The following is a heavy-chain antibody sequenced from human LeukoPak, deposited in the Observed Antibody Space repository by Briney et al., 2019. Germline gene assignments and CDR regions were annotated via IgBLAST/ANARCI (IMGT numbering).Heavy chain of an antibody. CDR3: ATLGRGPTGYSGYGGEDY. CDR1: GFTFSNYA. CDR2: ITGSGGST. J-gene: IGHJ4*02. Sequence: GGSLRLSCAASGFTFSNYAMTWVGQAQGKGLQWVSAITGSGGSTSYADSVKGRFAISRDNSKNTLYLQMNSLRAEDTAVYYCATLGRGPTGYSGYGGEDYWGQGTLVTVSS. V-gene: IGHV3-23*01. D-gene: IGHD5-12*01.